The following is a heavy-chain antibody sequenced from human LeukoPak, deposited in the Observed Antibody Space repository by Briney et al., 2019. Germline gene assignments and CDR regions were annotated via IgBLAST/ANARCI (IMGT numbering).Heavy chain of an antibody. CDR2: IYSGGTT. CDR3: AKGGGVVVPAAIIAFDI. D-gene: IGHD2-2*01. Sequence: GGSLRLSCAASGFTVSSNYMSWVRQAPGKGLEWVSVIYSGGTTYYADSVKGRFTVSRDNSKNTLYLQMNSLRAEDTAVYYCAKGGGVVVPAAIIAFDIWGQGTMVTVSS. V-gene: IGHV3-66*02. J-gene: IGHJ3*02. CDR1: GFTVSSNY.